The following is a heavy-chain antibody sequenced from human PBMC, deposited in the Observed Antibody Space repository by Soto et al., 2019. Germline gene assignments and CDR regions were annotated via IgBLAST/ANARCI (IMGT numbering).Heavy chain of an antibody. CDR3: AGRGFKMVFDY. CDR2: IIPIFGTA. V-gene: IGHV1-69*13. J-gene: IGHJ4*02. D-gene: IGHD2-8*01. Sequence: GASVKVSCKASGGTFSSYGISWVRQAPGQGLEWMGGIIPIFGTANYAQKFQGRVTITADESTSTAYMELSSLRSEDTAVYYCAGRGFKMVFDYWGQGTLVTVSS. CDR1: GGTFSSYG.